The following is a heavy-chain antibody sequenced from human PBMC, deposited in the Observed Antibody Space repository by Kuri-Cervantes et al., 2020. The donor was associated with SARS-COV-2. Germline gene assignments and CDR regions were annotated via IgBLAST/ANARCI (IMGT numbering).Heavy chain of an antibody. Sequence: GSLRLSCAVSGYSISSFYYWGWIRQPPGKGLEWIGSISHSESTNYNPSLKSRVTMSVDTSKNQFSLKLSSVTAADTAVYYCARGGIYDSSGYYGYWGQGTLVTDSS. CDR3: ARGGIYDSSGYYGY. V-gene: IGHV4-38-2*01. CDR2: ISHSEST. CDR1: GYSISSFYY. J-gene: IGHJ4*02. D-gene: IGHD3-22*01.